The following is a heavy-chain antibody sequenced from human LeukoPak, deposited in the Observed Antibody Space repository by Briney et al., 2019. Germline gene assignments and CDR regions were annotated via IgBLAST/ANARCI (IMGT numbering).Heavy chain of an antibody. V-gene: IGHV3-23*01. D-gene: IGHD1-1*01. CDR1: GFTFSMCT. CDR2: ISGSGSST. J-gene: IGHJ4*02. CDR3: AKPDGIYKTLIDY. Sequence: GGSLRLSCVASGFTFSMCTMNWVRQAPGKGLEWVSGISGSGSSTYYADSVKGRFTISRDSSKNTVYLQMNSLRAEDAAVYYCAKPDGIYKTLIDYWGQGTLVTVSS.